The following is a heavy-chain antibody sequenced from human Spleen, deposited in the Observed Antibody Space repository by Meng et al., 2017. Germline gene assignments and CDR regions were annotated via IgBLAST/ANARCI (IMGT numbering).Heavy chain of an antibody. Sequence: SRPGLVKPSGPPSLTRPVSGGSIRSSNWWSWVRQPPGKGLEWIGEIYHLGSTNYNPSLKSRVTISVDKSKTQFSLKVTSVTAADTAVYYCAVFSSGWGPYDCWGQGTLVHRLL. J-gene: IGHJ4*01. CDR1: GGSIRSSNW. CDR3: AVFSSGWGPYDC. V-gene: IGHV4-4*02. CDR2: IYHLGST. D-gene: IGHD6-19*01.